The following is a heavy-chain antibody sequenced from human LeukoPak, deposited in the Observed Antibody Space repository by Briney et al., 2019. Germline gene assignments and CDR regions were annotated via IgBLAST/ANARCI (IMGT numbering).Heavy chain of an antibody. CDR1: GFTFSSYS. Sequence: GGSLRLSCAASGFTFSSYSMNWVRQAPGKGLEWVSSISSSSSYMYYADSVKGRFTISRDNAKNSLYLQMNSLRAEDTAVYYCARAPYYYDYYGMDVWGQGTTVTVSS. CDR2: ISSSSSYM. CDR3: ARAPYYYDYYGMDV. V-gene: IGHV3-21*01. J-gene: IGHJ6*02.